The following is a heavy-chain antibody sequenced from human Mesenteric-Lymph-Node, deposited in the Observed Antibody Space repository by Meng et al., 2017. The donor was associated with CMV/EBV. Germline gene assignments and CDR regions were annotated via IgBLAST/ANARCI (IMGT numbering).Heavy chain of an antibody. CDR3: ARDAPAIIDY. CDR2: ISSDSRYI. CDR1: GFSFSDHY. J-gene: IGHJ4*02. Sequence: GGSLRLSCAASGFSFSDHYMSWIRQAPGRGLEWVSSISSDSRYIYYADSVNGRFTISRDNGKNSVYLQMNSLRAEDAAVYYCARDAPAIIDYWGQGTLVTVSS. D-gene: IGHD2-2*01. V-gene: IGHV3-11*06.